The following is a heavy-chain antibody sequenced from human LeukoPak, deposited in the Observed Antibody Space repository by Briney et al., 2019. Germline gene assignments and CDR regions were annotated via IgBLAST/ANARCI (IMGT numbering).Heavy chain of an antibody. D-gene: IGHD2-21*01. CDR3: ARQHRYCGGDCPSAVGY. J-gene: IGHJ4*02. Sequence: GASVKVSCKASGYTFTSYAMNWVRQMPGKGLEWMGIIYPGDSDTRYSPSFQGQVTISADNSISTAYLQWSSLKASDTAMYYCARQHRYCGGDCPSAVGYWGQGTLVTVSS. CDR1: GYTFTSYA. V-gene: IGHV5-51*01. CDR2: IYPGDSDT.